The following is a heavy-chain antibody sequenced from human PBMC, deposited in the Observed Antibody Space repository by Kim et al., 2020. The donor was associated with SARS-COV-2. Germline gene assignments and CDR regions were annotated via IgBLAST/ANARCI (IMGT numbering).Heavy chain of an antibody. V-gene: IGHV3-33*01. D-gene: IGHD3-22*01. Sequence: GGSLRLSCAASGFTFRTYGMHWVRQAPGKGLEWVAFIWYDGINKYHADSVKGRFTISRDNSKNTLFLQMNSLRAEDTAVYYCARDYYDSSGHSPSEFFQHWGQGTPVTVSS. CDR2: IWYDGINK. CDR1: GFTFRTYG. CDR3: ARDYYDSSGHSPSEFFQH. J-gene: IGHJ1*01.